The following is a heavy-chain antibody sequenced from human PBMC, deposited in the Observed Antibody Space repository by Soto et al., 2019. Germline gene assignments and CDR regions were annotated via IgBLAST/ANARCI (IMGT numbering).Heavy chain of an antibody. CDR3: ARLMITFGGVMGPLDY. J-gene: IGHJ4*02. CDR1: GVSLSTSGMC. Sequence: SGATLGKATHRVRVKCTVAGVSLSTSGMCVSRIRQPPGKALYCLARIDWHYDKYYTTSLKTRLTISKDTSKNQVVLTMTNMDPVDTATYYCARLMITFGGVMGPLDYWCQGTLVTVSS. CDR2: IDWHYDK. D-gene: IGHD3-16*01. V-gene: IGHV2-70*11.